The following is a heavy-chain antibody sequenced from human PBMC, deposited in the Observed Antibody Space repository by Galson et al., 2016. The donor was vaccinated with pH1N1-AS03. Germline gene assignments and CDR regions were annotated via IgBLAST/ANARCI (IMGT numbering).Heavy chain of an antibody. J-gene: IGHJ6*02. D-gene: IGHD3-16*01. V-gene: IGHV3-30*07. CDR2: MSNDGRE. CDR1: GFSFSHFA. Sequence: SLRLSCAASGFSFSHFAMHWVRQAAGKGPEWVAAMSNDGREYYGDSVRGRFTMSRDNSKHTVYLQMKSLRAEDTAVYKCVRGGLGQVYGLDAWGQGTTVIVSS. CDR3: VRGGLGQVYGLDA.